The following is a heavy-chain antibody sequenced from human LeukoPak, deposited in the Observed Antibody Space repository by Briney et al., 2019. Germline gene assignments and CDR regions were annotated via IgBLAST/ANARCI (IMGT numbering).Heavy chain of an antibody. V-gene: IGHV5-51*01. Sequence: GESLKISCKGSGYSFTSYWIGWVRQMPGKGLEWMGIIYPGDSDTRYSPSFQGQVTISADKSISTAYLQWSSLKASDTAMYYCARLPHHYYGSGEIYGYFDYWGQGTLVTVSS. CDR3: ARLPHHYYGSGEIYGYFDY. CDR2: IYPGDSDT. J-gene: IGHJ4*02. CDR1: GYSFTSYW. D-gene: IGHD3-10*01.